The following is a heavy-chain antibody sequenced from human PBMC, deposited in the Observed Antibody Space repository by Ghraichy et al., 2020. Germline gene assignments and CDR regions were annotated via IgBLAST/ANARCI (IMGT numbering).Heavy chain of an antibody. CDR1: GGSISSYY. D-gene: IGHD1-26*01. Sequence: SETLSLTCTVSGGSISSYYWSWIRQPPGKGLEWIGYIYYSGSTNYNPSLKSRVTISVDTSKNQFSLKLSSVTAADTAVYYCARTEWEPPRGYYFDYWGQGTLVTVSS. V-gene: IGHV4-59*08. CDR3: ARTEWEPPRGYYFDY. J-gene: IGHJ4*02. CDR2: IYYSGST.